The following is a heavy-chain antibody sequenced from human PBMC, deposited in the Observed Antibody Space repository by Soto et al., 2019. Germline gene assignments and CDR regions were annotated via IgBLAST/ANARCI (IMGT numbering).Heavy chain of an antibody. CDR2: ISYDGSNK. Sequence: QVQLVESGGGVVQPGRSLRLSCAASGFTFSSYGMHWVRQAPGKGLEWVAVISYDGSNKYYADSVKGRFTISRDNPKNTLYLQMNSLRAEDTAVYYCAAPGAGSGDYYYRDVWGKGTTVTVSS. V-gene: IGHV3-30*03. J-gene: IGHJ6*03. D-gene: IGHD6-25*01. CDR3: AAPGAGSGDYYYRDV. CDR1: GFTFSSYG.